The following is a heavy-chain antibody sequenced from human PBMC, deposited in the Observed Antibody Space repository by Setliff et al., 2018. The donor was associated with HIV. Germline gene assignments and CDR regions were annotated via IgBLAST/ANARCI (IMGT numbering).Heavy chain of an antibody. CDR2: IYTSGST. J-gene: IGHJ5*02. CDR1: GGSISGYF. D-gene: IGHD7-27*01. V-gene: IGHV4-4*07. Sequence: SETLSLTCNVSGGSISGYFWTWIRQPAGKGLEWIGRIYTSGSTNYNPSLKSRLSMSIVTSKNHFSLRLTSVTAADTAVYYCARDLPELTGRSFDPWGQGIQVTVSS. CDR3: ARDLPELTGRSFDP.